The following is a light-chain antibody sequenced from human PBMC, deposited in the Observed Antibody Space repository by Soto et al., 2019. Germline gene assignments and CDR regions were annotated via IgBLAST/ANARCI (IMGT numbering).Light chain of an antibody. J-gene: IGLJ1*01. CDR1: SSNMGRNY. CDR3: AVWDDRLSGYV. V-gene: IGLV1-47*02. CDR2: GNN. Sequence: QSVLTQPPSASETPGQRVTISCSGRSSNMGRNYVCWYQQLPGPAPKLLIYGNNQRPSGVPDRFSGSKSGTSASLAISGLRSEDEAEYYCAVWDDRLSGYVFGTGTKLTVL.